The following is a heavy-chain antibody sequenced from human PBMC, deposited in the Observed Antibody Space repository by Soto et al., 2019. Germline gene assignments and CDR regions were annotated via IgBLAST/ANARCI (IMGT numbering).Heavy chain of an antibody. V-gene: IGHV3-48*02. J-gene: IGHJ4*02. Sequence: EVQMVESGGGLVQPGGSLRLSCAASGFTFSSYSMNWVRQAPGKGLEWVSYISSSSSTIYYADAVKGRFTISRDKAKNSLYLQMNSLRDEDTAVYYCARVGSTFTSLFDYWGQGTLVTVSS. CDR1: GFTFSSYS. CDR3: ARVGSTFTSLFDY. CDR2: ISSSSSTI. D-gene: IGHD1-26*01.